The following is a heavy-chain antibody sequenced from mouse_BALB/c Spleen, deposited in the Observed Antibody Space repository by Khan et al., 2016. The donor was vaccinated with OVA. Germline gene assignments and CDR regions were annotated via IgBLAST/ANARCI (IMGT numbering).Heavy chain of an antibody. V-gene: IGHV1-61*01. J-gene: IGHJ1*01. CDR3: ARGTTASYWYFDV. CDR1: GYSFTSYW. Sequence: VQLQESGAELVRPGASVKLSCKASGYSFTSYWMNWVKQRPGQGLEWIGLIHPFDSETRLNQKFKDKATLTVDKSSSTAYMQLSSPTSEDSAVYYCARGTTASYWYFDVWGAGTTVTVSS. D-gene: IGHD1-2*01. CDR2: IHPFDSET.